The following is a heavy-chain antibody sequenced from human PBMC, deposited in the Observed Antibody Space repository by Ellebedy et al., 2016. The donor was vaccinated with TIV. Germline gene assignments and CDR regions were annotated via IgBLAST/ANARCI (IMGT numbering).Heavy chain of an antibody. J-gene: IGHJ5*02. D-gene: IGHD2-15*01. CDR2: IYTSGST. V-gene: IGHV4-4*07. Sequence: MPSETLSLTCTVSGGSFGTYYWSWIRQPAGKGLEWIGRIYTSGSTNYNPSLKSRVTMSVDTSKNQFSLKLSSVTAADTAVYYCARTVVAANNWFDPWGQGTLVTVSS. CDR1: GGSFGTYY. CDR3: ARTVVAANNWFDP.